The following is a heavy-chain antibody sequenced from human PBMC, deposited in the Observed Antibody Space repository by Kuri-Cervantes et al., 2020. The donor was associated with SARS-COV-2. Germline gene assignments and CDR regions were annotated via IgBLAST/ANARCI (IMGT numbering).Heavy chain of an antibody. J-gene: IGHJ4*02. Sequence: GESLKISCAASGFTFSSYWMSWVRRAPGKGLEWVANIKQDGSEKYYVDSVKGRFTISRDNAKNSMYLQMNSLRAEDTAVYYCTRNFDWLYEPGYFDYWGQGTLVTVSS. CDR2: IKQDGSEK. D-gene: IGHD3-9*01. V-gene: IGHV3-7*03. CDR1: GFTFSSYW. CDR3: TRNFDWLYEPGYFDY.